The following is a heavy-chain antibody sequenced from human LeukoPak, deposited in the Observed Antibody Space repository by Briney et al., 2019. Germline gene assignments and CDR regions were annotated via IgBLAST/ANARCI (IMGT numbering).Heavy chain of an antibody. J-gene: IGHJ6*02. Sequence: GGSLRLSCAASGFTFSSYSMNWVRQAPGKGLEWVSSISSSSSYIYYADSVKGRFTISRDNAKNSLYLQMNSLRAEDTAVYYCAREAVEHMGYYGMDVWGQGTTVTVSS. CDR2: ISSSSSYI. CDR3: AREAVEHMGYYGMDV. V-gene: IGHV3-21*01. D-gene: IGHD1/OR15-1a*01. CDR1: GFTFSSYS.